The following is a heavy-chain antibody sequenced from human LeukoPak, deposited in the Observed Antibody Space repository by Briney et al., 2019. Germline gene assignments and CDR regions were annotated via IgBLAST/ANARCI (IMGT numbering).Heavy chain of an antibody. CDR1: GFTFSSYA. Sequence: GGSLRLSCAASGFTFSSYAMHWVRQAPGKGLEWVAVISYDGSNKYYADSVKGRFTISRGNAKNSLYLQMNSLRAEDTAVYYCARLLEVVPAAMDDYWGQGTLVTVSS. CDR3: ARLLEVVPAAMDDY. CDR2: ISYDGSNK. V-gene: IGHV3-30-3*01. J-gene: IGHJ4*02. D-gene: IGHD2-2*01.